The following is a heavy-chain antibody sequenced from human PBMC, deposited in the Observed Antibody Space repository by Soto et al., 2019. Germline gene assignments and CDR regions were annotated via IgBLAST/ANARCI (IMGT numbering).Heavy chain of an antibody. CDR3: ARGRYGDY. CDR1: GYTFTSYG. D-gene: IGHD1-1*01. CDR2: ISAHNGNT. Sequence: VHLVQSGAEVKKPGASVKVSCKASGYTFTSYGITWVRQAPGQGLEWMGWISAHNGNTDYAQKLHGRVIATRDTSTSPAYMELRGLISDGTAVYYCARGRYGDYWGQGALVTVSS. J-gene: IGHJ4*02. V-gene: IGHV1-18*01.